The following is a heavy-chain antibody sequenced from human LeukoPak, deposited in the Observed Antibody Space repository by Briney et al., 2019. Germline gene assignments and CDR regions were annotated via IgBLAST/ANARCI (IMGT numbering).Heavy chain of an antibody. Sequence: SETLSLTCTVSGGSISSYYWSWIRQPPGKGLEWIGYIYYSGSTNYNPSLKSRVTISVDTSKNQFSLKLSSVTAADTAVYYCARTYDSRPEAFDIWGQGTMVTVSS. CDR1: GGSISSYY. CDR3: ARTYDSRPEAFDI. J-gene: IGHJ3*02. D-gene: IGHD3-22*01. V-gene: IGHV4-59*08. CDR2: IYYSGST.